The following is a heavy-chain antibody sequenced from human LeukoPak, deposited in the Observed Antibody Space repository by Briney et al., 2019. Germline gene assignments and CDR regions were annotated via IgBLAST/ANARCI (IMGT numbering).Heavy chain of an antibody. V-gene: IGHV3-48*01. CDR2: ITGSSSAM. J-gene: IGHJ4*02. D-gene: IGHD3-22*01. Sequence: PGGSLRLSCAASGFSFSSYSMNWVRQAPGKGLEWVSYITGSSSAMHYADSVKGRFTISRDNVKNSLYLQMNSLRAEGTAVYYCARKSGSSGYPFDYWGQGTLVTVST. CDR3: ARKSGSSGYPFDY. CDR1: GFSFSSYS.